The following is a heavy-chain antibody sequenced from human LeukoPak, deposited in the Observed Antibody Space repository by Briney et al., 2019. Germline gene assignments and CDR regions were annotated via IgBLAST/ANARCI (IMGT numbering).Heavy chain of an antibody. Sequence: PGGSLRLSRAASGFTFSSFSMNWVRQAPGKGLEWVSYISRDSGVTYYADSVRGRFTISRDNAQNSLSLQMSSLRPEDTAIYYCARDHDWAFDVWGQGTMVTVSS. J-gene: IGHJ3*01. CDR1: GFTFSSFS. CDR2: ISRDSGVT. CDR3: ARDHDWAFDV. V-gene: IGHV3-48*01. D-gene: IGHD3-9*01.